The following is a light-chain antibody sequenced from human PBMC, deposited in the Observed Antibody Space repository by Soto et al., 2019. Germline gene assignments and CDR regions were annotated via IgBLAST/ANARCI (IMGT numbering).Light chain of an antibody. J-gene: IGLJ2*01. CDR2: STN. Sequence: TVVTQEPSFSVSPGGTVTLTCGLSSGPVSTSYYPSWYQQTPGQAPRTLIYSTNTRSSGVPDRFSGSILGNKAALTITGAQADDESDYYCVLYMGSGISVFGGGTKLTVL. V-gene: IGLV8-61*01. CDR1: SGPVSTSYY. CDR3: VLYMGSGISV.